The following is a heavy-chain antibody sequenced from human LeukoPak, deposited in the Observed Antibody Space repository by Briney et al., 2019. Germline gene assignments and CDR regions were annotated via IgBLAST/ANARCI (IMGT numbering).Heavy chain of an antibody. CDR2: ISSSGSTI. CDR3: ATINRYGPFDC. CDR1: GFTFSSYE. Sequence: PGGSLRLSCAASGFTFSSYEMNWVRQAPGKGLEWVSYISSSGSTIYYADSVKGRFTISRDNAKNSLYLQMNSLRAEDTAVYYCATINRYGPFDCWGQGTLVTVSS. V-gene: IGHV3-48*03. D-gene: IGHD5-18*01. J-gene: IGHJ4*02.